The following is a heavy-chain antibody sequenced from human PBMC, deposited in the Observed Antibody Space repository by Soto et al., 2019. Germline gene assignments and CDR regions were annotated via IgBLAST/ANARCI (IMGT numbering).Heavy chain of an antibody. V-gene: IGHV1-24*01. CDR3: AISTYCGGGSCYSYYMDV. D-gene: IGHD2-15*01. CDR1: GYTLTELS. CDR2: FDPEDGET. Sequence: ASVKVSCKVSGYTLTELSMHWVRQAPGKGLEWMGGFDPEDGETIYAQKFQGRVTMTEDTSTDTAYMELSSLRSEDTAVYYCAISTYCGGGSCYSYYMDVWGKGTTVTVSS. J-gene: IGHJ6*03.